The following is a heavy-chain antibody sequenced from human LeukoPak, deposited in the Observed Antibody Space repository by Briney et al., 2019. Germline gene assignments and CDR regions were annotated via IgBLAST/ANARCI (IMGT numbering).Heavy chain of an antibody. D-gene: IGHD3-10*01. J-gene: IGHJ6*03. CDR2: IYYSGST. V-gene: IGHV4-39*07. Sequence: PSETLSLTCTVSGGSISSSSYYWGWIRQPPGKGLEWIGSIYYSGSTYYNPSLKSRVTISVDTSKNQFSLKLSSVTAADTAVYYCARSRLLWFGDPLNYYMDVWGKGTTVTVSS. CDR1: GGSISSSSYY. CDR3: ARSRLLWFGDPLNYYMDV.